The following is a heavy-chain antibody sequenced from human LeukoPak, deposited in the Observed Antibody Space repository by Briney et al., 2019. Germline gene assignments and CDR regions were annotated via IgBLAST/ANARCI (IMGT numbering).Heavy chain of an antibody. CDR3: ARGGIQLWLRGKGLDY. J-gene: IGHJ4*02. Sequence: ASVKVSRKASGYTFTGYYMHWVRQAPGQGLEWMGRINPNSGGTNYAQKFQGRVTMTRDTSISTAYMELSRLRSDDTAVYYCARGGIQLWLRGKGLDYWGQGTLVTVSS. CDR1: GYTFTGYY. CDR2: INPNSGGT. V-gene: IGHV1-2*06. D-gene: IGHD5-18*01.